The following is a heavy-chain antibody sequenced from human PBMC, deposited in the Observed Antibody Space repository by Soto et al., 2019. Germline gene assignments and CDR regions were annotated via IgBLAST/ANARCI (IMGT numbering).Heavy chain of an antibody. D-gene: IGHD3-22*01. J-gene: IGHJ4*02. CDR2: IYYRGST. CDR1: GGSISSYY. V-gene: IGHV4-59*01. Sequence: SETLSLTCTVSGGSISSYYWSWIRQPPGKGLEWIGYIYYRGSTNYNPSLKSRVTISVDTSKNQFSLKLSSVTAADTAVYYCARGSVDTVDSSGLYEYWGQGTPVTVSS. CDR3: ARGSVDTVDSSGLYEY.